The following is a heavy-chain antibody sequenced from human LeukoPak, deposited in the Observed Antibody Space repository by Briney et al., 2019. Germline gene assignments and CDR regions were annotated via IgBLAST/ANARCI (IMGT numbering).Heavy chain of an antibody. CDR2: IYYSGST. Sequence: PSETVSLTCTVSGGSISSYYWSWIRQPPGKGLEWIGYIYYSGSTNYNPSLKSRVTISVDTSKNQFSLKLNSVTAADTAVYYCARVGRGYSYGPFDSWGQGTLVTVSS. CDR3: ARVGRGYSYGPFDS. V-gene: IGHV4-59*01. CDR1: GGSISSYY. J-gene: IGHJ4*02. D-gene: IGHD5-18*01.